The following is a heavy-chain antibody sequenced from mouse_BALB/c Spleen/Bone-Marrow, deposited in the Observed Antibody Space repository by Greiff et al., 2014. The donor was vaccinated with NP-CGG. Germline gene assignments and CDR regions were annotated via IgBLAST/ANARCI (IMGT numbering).Heavy chain of an antibody. CDR1: GYTFTSYW. J-gene: IGHJ1*01. Sequence: DLVKPGASVKLSCKASGYTFTSYWINWIKQRPGQGLEWIGRIAPGSGSTYYKEMFKGKATLTVDTSSSTAYIQLSSLSSEDSAVYFCARSRDGYFDVWGAGTTVTVSS. V-gene: IGHV1S41*01. CDR3: ARSRDGYFDV. CDR2: IAPGSGST.